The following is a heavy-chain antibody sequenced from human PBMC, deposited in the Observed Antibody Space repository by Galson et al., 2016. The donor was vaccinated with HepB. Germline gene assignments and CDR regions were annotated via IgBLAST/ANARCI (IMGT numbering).Heavy chain of an antibody. CDR2: ISGGGGST. CDR3: ARVITMVRGILKQRDHYGKDV. J-gene: IGHJ6*02. CDR1: GFTFSTYG. Sequence: SLRLSCAAPGFTFSTYGMSWVRQAPGKGLEWVSVISGGGGSTYYADSVKGRFTISRDNSKNTLYLQMNSLRAEDAAVYYCARVITMVRGILKQRDHYGKDVWGQGTTVTVSS. V-gene: IGHV3-23*01. D-gene: IGHD3-10*01.